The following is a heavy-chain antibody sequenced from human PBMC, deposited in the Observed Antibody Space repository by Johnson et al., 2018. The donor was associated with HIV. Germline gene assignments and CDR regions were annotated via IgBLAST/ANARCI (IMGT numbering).Heavy chain of an antibody. CDR2: IGTAGDT. Sequence: VQLVESGGGLVQPGGSLRLSCAASGFTFSSYDMQWVRKATGKGLEWVSAIGTAGDTSYPGSVKGRFTISRDKSKNTLYLQMNSRRAEDTAVYYCARDSPGEITMVQGVITREDAFDIWGQGTMVTVSS. CDR1: GFTFSSYD. CDR3: ARDSPGEITMVQGVITREDAFDI. D-gene: IGHD3-10*01. V-gene: IGHV3-13*01. J-gene: IGHJ3*02.